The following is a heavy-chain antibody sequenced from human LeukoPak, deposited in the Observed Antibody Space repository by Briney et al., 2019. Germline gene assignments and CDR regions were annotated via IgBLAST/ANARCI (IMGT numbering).Heavy chain of an antibody. D-gene: IGHD3-3*01. CDR1: GGSISSYY. CDR3: ARGALPEYDFWSGHNWFDP. Sequence: SETLSLTCTVSGGSISSYYWSWIRQPPGKGLEWIGYIYYSGSTNYNPSLKSRVTISVDTSKNQFSLKLSSVTAADTAVYYCARGALPEYDFWSGHNWFDPWGQGTLVTVSS. J-gene: IGHJ5*02. CDR2: IYYSGST. V-gene: IGHV4-59*08.